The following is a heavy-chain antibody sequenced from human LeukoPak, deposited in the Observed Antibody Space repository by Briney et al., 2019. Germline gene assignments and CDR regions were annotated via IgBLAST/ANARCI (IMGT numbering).Heavy chain of an antibody. V-gene: IGHV3-23*01. D-gene: IGHD2-2*01. J-gene: IGHJ6*03. Sequence: PGGSLTLSCTASGFTKSSGAKICLRQAPGKGLEWVSGISGSGDSTNYADPVRGGFTISRDNSQNTLYLQMTRLRAEGTAIYYCARGYCSSTSCTSYYNFCYMNIWARETTVTVSS. CDR1: GFTKSSGA. CDR2: ISGSGDST. CDR3: ARGYCSSTSCTSYYNFCYMNI.